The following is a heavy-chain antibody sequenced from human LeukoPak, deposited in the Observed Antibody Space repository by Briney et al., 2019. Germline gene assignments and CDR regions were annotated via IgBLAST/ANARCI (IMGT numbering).Heavy chain of an antibody. J-gene: IGHJ4*02. Sequence: TGGSLRLSCAASGFTFSDYYMTWIRQAPGKGLEWVSYISSSSSDTNYADFVKGRFTISRDNAKKSLYLQMNSLRAEDTAVYYCARVLGAYAFDYWGQGTLVTVSS. CDR1: GFTFSDYY. CDR3: ARVLGAYAFDY. D-gene: IGHD4-17*01. CDR2: ISSSSSDT. V-gene: IGHV3-11*05.